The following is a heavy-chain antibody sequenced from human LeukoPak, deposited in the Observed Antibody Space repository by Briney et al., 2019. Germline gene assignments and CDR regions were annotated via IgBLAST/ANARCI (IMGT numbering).Heavy chain of an antibody. CDR1: GFTFSGYG. J-gene: IGHJ4*02. CDR2: IRFDGTNE. V-gene: IGHV3-30*02. CDR3: AKDQEYSHGDFDY. D-gene: IGHD5-18*01. Sequence: PGGSLRLSCAASGFTFSGYGMHWVRQAPGKGLECVAFIRFDGTNEYYADSVKGRFTISRDNSKNTLYLQMNSLRTEDTAVYYCAKDQEYSHGDFDYWGQGTLVTVSS.